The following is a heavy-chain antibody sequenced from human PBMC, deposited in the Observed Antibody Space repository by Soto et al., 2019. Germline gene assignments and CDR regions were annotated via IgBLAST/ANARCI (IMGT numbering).Heavy chain of an antibody. CDR1: GYTFTGYY. J-gene: IGHJ4*02. D-gene: IGHD3-10*01. CDR3: ARDTQGITMVRGVIPYFDY. V-gene: IGHV1-2*02. Sequence: ASVKVSCKASGYTFTGYYMHWVRQAPGQGLEWMGWINPNSGGTNYAQKFQGRVTMTRDTSISTAYMELSRLRSDDTAVYYCARDTQGITMVRGVIPYFDYWGQGTLVT. CDR2: INPNSGGT.